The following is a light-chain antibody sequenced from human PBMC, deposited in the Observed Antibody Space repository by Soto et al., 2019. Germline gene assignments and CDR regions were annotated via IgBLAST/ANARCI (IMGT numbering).Light chain of an antibody. V-gene: IGKV3-20*01. J-gene: IGKJ1*01. CDR1: QSVSSSF. CDR3: QQYVTSPWA. Sequence: DIVSTQSPGTLSLSPGERATLSCRASQSVSSSFLAWYQQKPGQAPRLLIYGASNRATGIPDRFSGSGSGTDFTLTISRLEPEDFAVYYCQQYVTSPWAFGQGTKVDIK. CDR2: GAS.